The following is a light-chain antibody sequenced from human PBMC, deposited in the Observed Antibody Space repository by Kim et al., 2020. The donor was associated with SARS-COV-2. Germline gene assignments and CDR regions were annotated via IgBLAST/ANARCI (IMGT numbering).Light chain of an antibody. J-gene: IGLJ2*01. CDR3: QAWDNSVV. Sequence: VSVAPRQTASITCSGDKLGDKFVYWYQQKPGQSPVLVIYQDSKRPSGIPERFSGSNSGNTATLTISGTQAMDEADYYCQAWDNSVVFGGGTQPTVL. CDR1: KLGDKF. CDR2: QDS. V-gene: IGLV3-1*01.